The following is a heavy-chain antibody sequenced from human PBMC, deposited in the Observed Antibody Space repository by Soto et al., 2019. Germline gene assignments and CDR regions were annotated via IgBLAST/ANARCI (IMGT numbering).Heavy chain of an antibody. Sequence: GASVKVSCKVSGYTLTELSMHWVRQAPGKGLEWMGGFDPEDGETIYAQKFQGRVTMTEDTSTDTAYMELISLRSEYTAVYYCATGSMVAATLGYFQHWGQGTLVTVSS. CDR2: FDPEDGET. CDR1: GYTLTELS. D-gene: IGHD2-15*01. V-gene: IGHV1-24*01. J-gene: IGHJ1*01. CDR3: ATGSMVAATLGYFQH.